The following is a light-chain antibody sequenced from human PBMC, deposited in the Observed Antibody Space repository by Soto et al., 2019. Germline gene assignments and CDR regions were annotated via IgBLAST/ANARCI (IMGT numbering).Light chain of an antibody. CDR3: QQYSSTPPVT. V-gene: IGKV3-20*01. J-gene: IGKJ4*01. CDR1: QSVSSDY. CDR2: GAS. Sequence: EIVLTQSPGTLSLSPGERATLSCRASQSVSSDYLSWYQQKPGQPPRLLIYGASYRATGIPDRFSGGGSGTDFSHTISRLEAEDFAVYYCQQYSSTPPVTFGGGTKVEIK.